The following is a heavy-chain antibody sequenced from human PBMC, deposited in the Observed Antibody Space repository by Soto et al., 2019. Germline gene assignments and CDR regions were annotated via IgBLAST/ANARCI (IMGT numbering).Heavy chain of an antibody. CDR1: GGSISSSSYY. CDR2: IYYSGST. Sequence: SETLSLTCTVSGGSISSSSYYWGWIRQPPGKGLEWIGSIYYSGSTYYNPSLKSRVTISVDTFKNQFSLKLSSVTAADTAVYYCARHLGSRVGATFEFDYWGQGTLVTVSS. D-gene: IGHD1-26*01. J-gene: IGHJ4*02. V-gene: IGHV4-39*01. CDR3: ARHLGSRVGATFEFDY.